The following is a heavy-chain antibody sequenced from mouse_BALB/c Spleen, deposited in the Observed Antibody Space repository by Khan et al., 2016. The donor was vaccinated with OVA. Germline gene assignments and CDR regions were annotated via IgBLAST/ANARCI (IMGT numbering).Heavy chain of an antibody. V-gene: IGHV3-5*02. J-gene: IGHJ3*01. CDR1: GISITTGNYR. D-gene: IGHD3-1*01. CDR3: AQDSSGFFAY. Sequence: EVQLQESGPGLVKPSQTVSLTCTVTGISITTGNYRWSWIRQFPGNTLEWIGYIYYSGTITYNPSLTSRTTITRDTSKNQFFLEMNSVTAEDTATYYCAQDSSGFFAYWGQGTLVTGSA. CDR2: IYYSGTI.